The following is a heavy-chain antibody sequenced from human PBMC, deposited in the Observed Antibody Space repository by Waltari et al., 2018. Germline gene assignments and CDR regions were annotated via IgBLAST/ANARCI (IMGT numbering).Heavy chain of an antibody. CDR3: ARSGGIAAAGTAAEAFDI. CDR2: IYPGDSDT. J-gene: IGHJ3*02. V-gene: IGHV5-51*03. CDR1: GYSFTSSW. Sequence: EVQLVQSGAEVKKPGESLKISCKGSGYSFTSSWIGWVRQMPGKGLEWMGIIYPGDSDTRYSPSFQGQVTISADKSISTAYLQWSSLKASDTAMYYCARSGGIAAAGTAAEAFDIWGQGTMVTVSS. D-gene: IGHD6-13*01.